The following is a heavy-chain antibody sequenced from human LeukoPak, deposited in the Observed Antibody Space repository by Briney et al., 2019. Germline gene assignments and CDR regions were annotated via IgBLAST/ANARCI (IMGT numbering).Heavy chain of an antibody. D-gene: IGHD2-15*01. J-gene: IGHJ4*02. CDR2: INAGNGNT. V-gene: IGHV1-3*01. CDR3: ARGGEDIVVVVAATPIDY. CDR1: GYTFTSYA. Sequence: GASVKVSCKASGYTFTSYAMHWVRQAPGQRLEWMGWINAGNGNTKYSQKFQGRVTITRDTSASTAYMELSSLRSEDTAVYYCARGGEDIVVVVAATPIDYWGQGTLVTVSS.